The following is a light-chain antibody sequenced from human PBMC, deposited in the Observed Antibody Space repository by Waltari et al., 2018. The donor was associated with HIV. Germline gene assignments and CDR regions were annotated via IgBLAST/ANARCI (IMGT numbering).Light chain of an antibody. CDR1: QHIGTS. CDR3: QQSSSTLWT. V-gene: IGKV1-39*01. CDR2: AAS. Sequence: DIQMTKAPSSLSASVGDRVTITCRASQHIGTSLNWYQLKPGNAPKLLIYAASSLQGGVPSRFSSSGSGTDFTITISSLQPEDFATFYCQQSSSTLWTFGQGTNVEI. J-gene: IGKJ1*01.